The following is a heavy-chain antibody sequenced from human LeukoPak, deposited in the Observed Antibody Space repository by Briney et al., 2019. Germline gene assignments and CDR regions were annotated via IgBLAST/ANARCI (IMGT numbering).Heavy chain of an antibody. V-gene: IGHV3-74*01. J-gene: IGHJ4*02. D-gene: IGHD7-27*01. Sequence: PGGSLRLSCAASAFTFSSYWMHWVRQAPGKGLVWVSRIDNVGSSTTYADSVKGRFTISRDNSKNTLYLQMNSLRAEDTAVYYCAKFTPNQNWGPFDYWGQGTLVTVSS. CDR1: AFTFSSYW. CDR2: IDNVGSST. CDR3: AKFTPNQNWGPFDY.